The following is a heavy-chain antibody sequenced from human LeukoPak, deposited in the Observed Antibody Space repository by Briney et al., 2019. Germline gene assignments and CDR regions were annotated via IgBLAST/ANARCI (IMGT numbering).Heavy chain of an antibody. V-gene: IGHV3-30*04. CDR3: AKAPVTSCRGAYCYPFDS. Sequence: GGSLRLSCAASGFTFSSYAMHWVRQAPGKGLEWGAVISYDGSNKYYADSVKGRFTISRDNSKNTLYLQMNSLRAEDAAVYFCAKAPVTSCRGAYCYPFDSWGQGTLVTVSS. D-gene: IGHD2-21*01. CDR1: GFTFSSYA. CDR2: ISYDGSNK. J-gene: IGHJ4*02.